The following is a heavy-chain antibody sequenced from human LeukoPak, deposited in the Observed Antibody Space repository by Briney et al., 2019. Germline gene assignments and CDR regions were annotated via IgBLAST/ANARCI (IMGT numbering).Heavy chain of an antibody. Sequence: GGSLRLSCAASGFTFSSYAMSWVRQAPGKGLEWVSGINSGGSGARTYYADSVKGRFSISRDNSKNTLYLQMNSLRAEDTAVYYCAKKGESLDYYYMDVWGQGTTVTVSS. J-gene: IGHJ6*02. V-gene: IGHV3-23*01. CDR2: INSGGSGART. CDR1: GFTFSSYA. D-gene: IGHD3-10*01. CDR3: AKKGESLDYYYMDV.